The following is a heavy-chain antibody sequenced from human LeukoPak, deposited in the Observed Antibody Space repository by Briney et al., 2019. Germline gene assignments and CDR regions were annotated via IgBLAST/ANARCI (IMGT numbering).Heavy chain of an antibody. CDR2: IRYDGSNK. CDR3: AKDHGEFYYDRDPYYYYYMDV. Sequence: PGGSLRLSCAASGFTFSSYGMHWVRQAPGKGLEWVAFIRYDGSNKYYADSVKGRFTISRDNSKNTLYLQMNSLRAEDTAVYYCAKDHGEFYYDRDPYYYYYMDVWGKGTTVTISS. V-gene: IGHV3-30*02. D-gene: IGHD3-22*01. CDR1: GFTFSSYG. J-gene: IGHJ6*03.